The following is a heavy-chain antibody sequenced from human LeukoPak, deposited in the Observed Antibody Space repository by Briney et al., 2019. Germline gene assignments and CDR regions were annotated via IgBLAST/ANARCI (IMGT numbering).Heavy chain of an antibody. CDR3: AKGSHFDN. CDR1: GFTFSSFA. Sequence: GGSLRLSCAASGFTFSSFAMSWVRQAPGKGLQWVSAISASGDTTYYADSVKGRFTISRDNSKNTQYLQMNSLGAEDTTVYYCAKGSHFDNWGQGTLVTVSS. V-gene: IGHV3-23*01. J-gene: IGHJ4*02. CDR2: ISASGDTT.